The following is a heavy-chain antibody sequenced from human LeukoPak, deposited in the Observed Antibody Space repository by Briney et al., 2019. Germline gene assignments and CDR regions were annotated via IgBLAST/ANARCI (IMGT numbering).Heavy chain of an antibody. CDR1: ERTFSDYA. D-gene: IGHD3-3*01. CDR2: FIPILDTA. J-gene: IGHJ6*03. V-gene: IGHV1-69*06. CDR3: AGIPVFGVVLHQEPV. Sequence: SVKVSCKASERTFSDYALNWVRQAPGQGLEWMGVFIPILDTANSTQKFQGRLTITPDISTNTIYIELSRLRFDDTAVYFCAGIPVFGVVLHQEPVWGKGTTVTVSS.